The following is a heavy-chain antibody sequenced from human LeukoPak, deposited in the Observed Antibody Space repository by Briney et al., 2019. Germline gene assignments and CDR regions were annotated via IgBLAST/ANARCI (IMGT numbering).Heavy chain of an antibody. CDR3: ARLYGEMATIPRYYFDY. V-gene: IGHV4-39*01. J-gene: IGHJ4*02. Sequence: SETLSLTCTVSGGSISSSSYYWGWIRQPPGKGLEWIGSIYYSGSTYYNPSLKSRVTISVDTSKNQFSLKLSSVTAADTAVYYCARLYGEMATIPRYYFDYWGQGTLVTVSS. CDR2: IYYSGST. CDR1: GGSISSSSYY. D-gene: IGHD5-24*01.